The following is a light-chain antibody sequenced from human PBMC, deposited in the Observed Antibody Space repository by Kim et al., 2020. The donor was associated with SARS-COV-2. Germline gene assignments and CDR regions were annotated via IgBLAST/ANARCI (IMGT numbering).Light chain of an antibody. CDR3: QAWDSSTRV. CDR1: KLGDKH. J-gene: IGLJ1*01. CDR2: QDS. Sequence: SVSPGQTASITCSGDKLGDKHACWYQQKPGQSPVLVIYQDSKRPSGIPERFSGSNSGNTATLTISGTQAMDEADYYCQAWDSSTRVFGTGTKVTVL. V-gene: IGLV3-1*01.